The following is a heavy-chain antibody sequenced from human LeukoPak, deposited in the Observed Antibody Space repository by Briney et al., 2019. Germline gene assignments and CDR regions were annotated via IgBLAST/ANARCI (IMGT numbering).Heavy chain of an antibody. CDR2: IIPIFGTA. CDR1: GGTFSSYA. CDR3: ARVDDSSGYLGAFDI. D-gene: IGHD3-22*01. Sequence: SVKVSCKASGGTFSSYAISWVRQAPGQGLEWMGGIIPIFGTANYAQKFQGRVTITADESTSTAYMELSSLRSEDTAVYYCARVDDSSGYLGAFDIWGQGTMVTVSS. V-gene: IGHV1-69*13. J-gene: IGHJ3*02.